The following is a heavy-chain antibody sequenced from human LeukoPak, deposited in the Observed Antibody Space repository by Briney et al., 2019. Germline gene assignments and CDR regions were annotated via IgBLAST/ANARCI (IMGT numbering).Heavy chain of an antibody. CDR2: FDPEDGET. CDR1: GYTLTELS. J-gene: IGHJ1*01. V-gene: IGHV1-24*01. D-gene: IGHD4-11*01. CDR3: ARDKVVTTEVTQYFQH. Sequence: GASVKVSCKVSGYTLTELSMHWVRQAPGKGLEWMGGFDPEDGETIYAQKFQGRVTMTGDTSTDTAYMELSSLRSEDTAVYYCARDKVVTTEVTQYFQHWGQGTLVTVSS.